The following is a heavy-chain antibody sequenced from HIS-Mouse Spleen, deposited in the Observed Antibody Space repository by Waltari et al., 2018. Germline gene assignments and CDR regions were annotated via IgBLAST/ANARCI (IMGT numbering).Heavy chain of an antibody. CDR1: AGSISTSTYY. CDR3: AREIPYSSSWYDWYFDL. CDR2: IYYSGST. J-gene: IGHJ2*01. V-gene: IGHV4-39*07. Sequence: QLQLQESGPGLVKPSETLSLTCTVSAGSISTSTYYWGWIRQPPGKGLEWIGSIYYSGSTYYNPSLKSRVTISVDTSKNQLSLKLSSVTAADTAVYYCAREIPYSSSWYDWYFDLWGRGTLVTVSS. D-gene: IGHD6-13*01.